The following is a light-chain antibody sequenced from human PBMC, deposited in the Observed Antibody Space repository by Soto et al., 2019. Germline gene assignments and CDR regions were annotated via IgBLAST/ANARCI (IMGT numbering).Light chain of an antibody. Sequence: DIQMTQSPSTLSASVGDRVTITCRASQNIDRWLAWYQQKPGKAPNLLIYGASSLESGVPSRFSGSGSGTEFTLTISSLRPDDFATYYCQHYNSYPLTFGQGTKVEIK. CDR2: GAS. J-gene: IGKJ1*01. CDR3: QHYNSYPLT. CDR1: QNIDRW. V-gene: IGKV1-5*03.